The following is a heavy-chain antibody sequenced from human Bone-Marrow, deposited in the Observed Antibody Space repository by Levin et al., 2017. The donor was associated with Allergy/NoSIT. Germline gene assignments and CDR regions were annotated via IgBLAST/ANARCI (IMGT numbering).Heavy chain of an antibody. V-gene: IGHV3-23*01. CDR1: GFTFSNYD. Sequence: LSLTCAASGFTFSNYDMRWVRQAPGKGLEWVSTVSTTGDRTYYADSVKGRFTVSRDNSKNTAYLQMSGLRVEDTAVYYCARRSEGSETLSSDYWGQGTLVTVSS. D-gene: IGHD2/OR15-2a*01. CDR3: ARRSEGSETLSSDY. J-gene: IGHJ4*02. CDR2: VSTTGDRT.